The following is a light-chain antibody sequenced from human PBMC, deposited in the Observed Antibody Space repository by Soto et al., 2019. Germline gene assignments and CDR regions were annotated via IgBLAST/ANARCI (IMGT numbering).Light chain of an antibody. Sequence: IQLTQSPASLSASVGERVTITCWASQDIRGALAWYQQSPGEAPQLLIYDASTLESGVPSRFSGSSSGTHFTLTISSLQPEDFATYYCQQFLSYPITFGQGTRLEI. V-gene: IGKV1-13*02. J-gene: IGKJ5*01. CDR1: QDIRGA. CDR3: QQFLSYPIT. CDR2: DAS.